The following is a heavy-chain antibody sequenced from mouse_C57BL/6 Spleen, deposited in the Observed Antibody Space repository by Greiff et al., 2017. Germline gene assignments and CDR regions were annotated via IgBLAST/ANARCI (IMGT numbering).Heavy chain of an antibody. Sequence: VQLQQPGAELVKPGASVKLSCKASGYTFTSYWMHWVKQRPGQGLEWIGMIHPNSGSTNYNEKFKSKATLTVDKSSSTAYMQLSSLTSEDSAVYYCARATYYDYGFDYWGQCTTLTVAS. CDR2: IHPNSGST. CDR1: GYTFTSYW. D-gene: IGHD2-4*01. J-gene: IGHJ2*01. V-gene: IGHV1-64*01. CDR3: ARATYYDYGFDY.